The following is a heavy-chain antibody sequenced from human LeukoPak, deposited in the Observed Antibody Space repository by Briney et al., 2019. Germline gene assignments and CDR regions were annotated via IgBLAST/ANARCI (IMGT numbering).Heavy chain of an antibody. V-gene: IGHV3-48*01. J-gene: IGHJ3*02. CDR3: ARDKRYYDSSGYPYDAFDI. D-gene: IGHD3-22*01. CDR2: ISSSSSTI. CDR1: GFTFSSYS. Sequence: GGSLRLSCVASGFTFSSYSMNWVRQAPGKGLEWVSYISSSSSTIYYADSVKGRFTISRDNAKNSLYLQMNSLRAEDTAVYYCARDKRYYDSSGYPYDAFDIWGQGTMVTVSS.